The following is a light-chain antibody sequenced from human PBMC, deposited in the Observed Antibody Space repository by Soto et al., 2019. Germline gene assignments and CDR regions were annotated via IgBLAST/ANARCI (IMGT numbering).Light chain of an antibody. CDR3: HQSYNIPQT. V-gene: IGKV1-39*01. Sequence: DIHLTQSPSSLSASVGDRVTITCRASQSIISYLHLYQHKPGRVPKLLVYAASNLQSGVPSRFSGTGSGTDFTLTIASLQPEDFATYYCHQSYNIPQTFGQGTKVDIK. J-gene: IGKJ1*01. CDR2: AAS. CDR1: QSIISY.